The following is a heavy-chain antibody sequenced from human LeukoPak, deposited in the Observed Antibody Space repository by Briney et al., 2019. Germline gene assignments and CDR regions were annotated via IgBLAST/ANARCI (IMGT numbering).Heavy chain of an antibody. CDR1: GYTFTSYD. Sequence: ASVKVSCKASGYTFTSYDINWVRQATGQGLEWMGWISAYNGNTNYAQKLQGRVTMTTDTSTSTAYMELRSLRSDDTAVYYCAIAAGTHAFDIWGQGTMVTVSS. V-gene: IGHV1-18*01. D-gene: IGHD6-13*01. CDR3: AIAAGTHAFDI. J-gene: IGHJ3*02. CDR2: ISAYNGNT.